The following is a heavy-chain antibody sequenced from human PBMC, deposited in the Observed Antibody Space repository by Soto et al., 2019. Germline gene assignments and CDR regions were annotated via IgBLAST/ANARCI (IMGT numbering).Heavy chain of an antibody. J-gene: IGHJ6*01. CDR2: IYPGDSDT. D-gene: IGHD3-10*01. CDR1: GYSFTSYW. V-gene: IGHV5-51*01. Sequence: GESLKISCKGSGYSFTSYWIGWVRQMPGKGLEWMGIIYPGDSDTRYSPSFQGQVTISADKSITTAYLQWSSLKASDPAMYYCARXGGGFGEPPYYYYGMDVWGQGTTVTVSS. CDR3: ARXGGGFGEPPYYYYGMDV.